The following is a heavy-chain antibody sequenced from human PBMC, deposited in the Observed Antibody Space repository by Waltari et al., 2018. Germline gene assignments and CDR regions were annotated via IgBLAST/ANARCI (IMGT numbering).Heavy chain of an antibody. CDR1: GGPLSRGSYH. J-gene: IGHJ5*02. D-gene: IGHD1-1*01. CDR3: ARETTGFYNWFDP. CDR2: IYTSGST. V-gene: IGHV4-61*09. Sequence: QVQLQESGPGLVKPSQTLSLTCTVSGGPLSRGSYHWSWVRQPAGKGLEWIGYIYTSGSTNYNPSLKSRVTISVDTSKNQFSLKLSSVTAADTAVYYCARETTGFYNWFDPWGQGTLVTVSS.